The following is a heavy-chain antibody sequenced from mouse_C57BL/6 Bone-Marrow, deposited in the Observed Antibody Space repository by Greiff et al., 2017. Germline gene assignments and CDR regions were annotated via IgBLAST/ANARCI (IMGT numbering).Heavy chain of an antibody. V-gene: IGHV1-85*01. Sequence: VQRVESGPELVKPGASVKLSCKASGYTFTSYDINWVKQRPGQGLEWIGWIYPRDGSTKYNEKFKGKATLTVDTSSSTAYMELHSLTSEDSAVYFCARDPYYYGSSSFAYWGQGTLVTVSA. CDR1: GYTFTSYD. CDR2: IYPRDGST. J-gene: IGHJ3*01. CDR3: ARDPYYYGSSSFAY. D-gene: IGHD1-1*01.